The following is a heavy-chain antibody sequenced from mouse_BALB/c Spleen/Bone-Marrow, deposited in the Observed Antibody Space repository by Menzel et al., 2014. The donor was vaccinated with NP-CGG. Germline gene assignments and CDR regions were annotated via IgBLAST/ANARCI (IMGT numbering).Heavy chain of an antibody. V-gene: IGHV5-9-1*01. CDR2: ISSGGSYT. J-gene: IGHJ1*01. D-gene: IGHD1-1*01. Sequence: EVMLVESGGGLVKPGGSLKLSCAASGFTFSSYAMSWVRQAPEKRLEWVATISSGGSYTYYPGSVKGRFTISRDNAKNTLYLQMSSLRSEDTAMYYCARPPYYGSSEWYFDVWGAGTTVTASS. CDR1: GFTFSSYA. CDR3: ARPPYYGSSEWYFDV.